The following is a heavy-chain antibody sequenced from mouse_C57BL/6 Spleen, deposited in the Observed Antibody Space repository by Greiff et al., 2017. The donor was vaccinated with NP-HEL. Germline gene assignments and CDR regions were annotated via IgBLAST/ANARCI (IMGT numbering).Heavy chain of an antibody. V-gene: IGHV5-17*01. CDR2: ISSGSSTI. CDR3: ASGLGIYYYAMDY. Sequence: EVQVVESGGGLVKPGGSLKLSCAASGFTFSDYGMHWVRQAPEKGLEWVAYISSGSSTIYYADTVKGRFTISRDNAKNTLFLQMTSLRSEDTAMYYCASGLGIYYYAMDYWGQGTSVTVSS. J-gene: IGHJ4*01. CDR1: GFTFSDYG. D-gene: IGHD1-1*02.